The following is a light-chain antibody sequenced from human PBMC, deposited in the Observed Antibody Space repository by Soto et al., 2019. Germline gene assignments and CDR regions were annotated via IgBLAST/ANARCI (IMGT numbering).Light chain of an antibody. J-gene: IGKJ3*01. CDR3: HQYVTSPT. CDR1: QSLAGNY. Sequence: EIVLTKSPGTLSLSPGARATLSCRASQSLAGNYLAWYQHKPGQAPRLLISGASSRATGIPDRFSGRGSGTDFTLTISSLEPEDSAVYFCHQYVTSPTFGPGTKVDIK. V-gene: IGKV3-20*01. CDR2: GAS.